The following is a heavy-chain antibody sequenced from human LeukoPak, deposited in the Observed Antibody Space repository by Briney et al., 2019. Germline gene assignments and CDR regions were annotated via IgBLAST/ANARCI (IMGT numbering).Heavy chain of an antibody. CDR2: INWNGGRT. Sequence: GGSLRLSCAASRFAFSTYWMHWVRQAPGKGLELVSGINWNGGRTGYADSVKGRFTISRDNAKNSLYLQMNSLRAEDTALYHCARGRYSSTWGNFDYWGQGTLVTVSS. V-gene: IGHV3-20*01. CDR3: ARGRYSSTWGNFDY. J-gene: IGHJ4*02. D-gene: IGHD6-13*01. CDR1: RFAFSTYW.